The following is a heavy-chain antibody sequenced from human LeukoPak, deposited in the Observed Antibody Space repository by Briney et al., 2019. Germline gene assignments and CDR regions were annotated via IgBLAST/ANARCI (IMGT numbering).Heavy chain of an antibody. CDR3: VLGYCSSTSCSLYYYYGMDV. CDR2: ISGSGGST. D-gene: IGHD2-2*01. V-gene: IGHV3-23*01. J-gene: IGHJ6*02. CDR1: GFTFSSYA. Sequence: GGSLRLSCAASGFTFSSYAMSWVRQAPGKGLEWVSAISGSGGSTYYADSVKGRFTISRDNSKNTLYLQMNSLRAEDTAVYYCVLGYCSSTSCSLYYYYGMDVWGQGTTVTVSS.